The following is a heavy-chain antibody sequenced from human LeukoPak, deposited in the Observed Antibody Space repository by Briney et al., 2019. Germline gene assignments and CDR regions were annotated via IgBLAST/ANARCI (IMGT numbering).Heavy chain of an antibody. CDR3: ARDRVGASNDY. J-gene: IGHJ4*02. D-gene: IGHD1-26*01. V-gene: IGHV4-34*01. CDR2: INHSGST. CDR1: GGSFSGYY. Sequence: SETLSLTCAVYGGSFSGYYWSWIRQPPGKGLEWIGEINHSGSTNYNPSLKSRVTISVDTSKNQFSLKLSSVTAADTAVYYCARDRVGASNDYWGQGTLVTVSS.